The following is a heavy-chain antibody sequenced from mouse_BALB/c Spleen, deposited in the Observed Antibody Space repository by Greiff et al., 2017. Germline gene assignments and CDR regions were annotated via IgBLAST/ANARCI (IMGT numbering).Heavy chain of an antibody. CDR3: TGYDGYCVPPAGFAD. Sequence: VQLQQSGTVLARPGASVKMSCKASGYTFTSYWMHWVKQRPGQGLEWIGAIYPGNSDTSYNQKFKGKAKLTAVTSTSTAYMELSSLTSADSAVYDCTGYDGYCVPPAGFADWGQGTLVTVSA. CDR1: GYTFTSYW. CDR2: IYPGNSDT. D-gene: IGHD2-3*01. J-gene: IGHJ3*01. V-gene: IGHV1-5*01.